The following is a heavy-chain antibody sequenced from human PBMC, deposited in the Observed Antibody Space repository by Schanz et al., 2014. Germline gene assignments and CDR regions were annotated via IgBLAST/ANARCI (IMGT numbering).Heavy chain of an antibody. D-gene: IGHD1-1*01. V-gene: IGHV1-18*04. J-gene: IGHJ4*02. CDR2: IGGSDGNT. Sequence: QVQLVQSGGEVKKPGASVKVSCKASGYTFRHYGISWLRQAPGQGLEWMGWIGGSDGNTNFAQKFQGRVTMTTDTSTSTVYMELRSLTSDDTAVYYCVRELSGGTFDYWGQGALVTVSS. CDR1: GYTFRHYG. CDR3: VRELSGGTFDY.